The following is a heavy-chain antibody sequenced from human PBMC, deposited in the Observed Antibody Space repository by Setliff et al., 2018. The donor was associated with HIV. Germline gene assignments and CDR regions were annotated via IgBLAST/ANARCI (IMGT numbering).Heavy chain of an antibody. J-gene: IGHJ6*03. D-gene: IGHD2-2*01. CDR2: INPNSGDT. V-gene: IGHV1-2*06. CDR1: GYTFTGFY. Sequence: ASVKVSCKASGYTFTGFYMHWVRQAPGQGLEWMGRINPNSGDTNYAQKFQGRVTMTRDTSSRTAYMELSRLRSDDTAVYFCARGRGYCSSHGCFYYYMDVWAEGTTVTVSS. CDR3: ARGRGYCSSHGCFYYYMDV.